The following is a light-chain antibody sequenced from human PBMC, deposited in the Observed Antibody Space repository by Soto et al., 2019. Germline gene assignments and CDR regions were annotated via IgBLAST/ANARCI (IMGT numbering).Light chain of an antibody. CDR1: SSDVGGYNY. CDR3: CSYAGSYPVV. V-gene: IGLV2-11*01. Sequence: QSALTQPRSVSGSPGQSVTISCTGTSSDVGGYNYVSWYQQHPGKAPKLMIYDVSKRPSGVPDRFSGSKSGNTAALTISGLQAEDEAAYYCCSYAGSYPVVFGGGTKLTVL. CDR2: DVS. J-gene: IGLJ2*01.